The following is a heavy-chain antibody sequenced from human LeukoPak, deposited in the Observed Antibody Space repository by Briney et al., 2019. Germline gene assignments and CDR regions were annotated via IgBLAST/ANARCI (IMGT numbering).Heavy chain of an antibody. CDR3: ARGNKWSFDY. J-gene: IGHJ4*02. CDR1: GFTLSTYW. D-gene: IGHD2-15*01. CDR2: INSDGSAT. Sequence: PGGSLRLSCVASGFTLSTYWMHWVRQAPGKGLVWVSRINSDGSATIYADSVTVRFTISRDSANNTLYLQMNSLRPEDTAVYYCARGNKWSFDYWGQGALVTVSS. V-gene: IGHV3-74*01.